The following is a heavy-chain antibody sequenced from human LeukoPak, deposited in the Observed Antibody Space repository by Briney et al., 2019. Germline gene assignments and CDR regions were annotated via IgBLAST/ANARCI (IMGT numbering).Heavy chain of an antibody. CDR1: GYSFTTYW. CDR3: ARHVPEYYYGSGSYYYYYMDV. Sequence: GESLKISCKGSGYSFTTYWIGWVRQMPGKGLEWMGIIYPGDSDTRYSPSFQGQVTISADRSISTAYLQWSSLKASDTAMYYCARHVPEYYYGSGSYYYYYMDVWGKGTTVTVSS. D-gene: IGHD3-10*01. CDR2: IYPGDSDT. J-gene: IGHJ6*03. V-gene: IGHV5-51*01.